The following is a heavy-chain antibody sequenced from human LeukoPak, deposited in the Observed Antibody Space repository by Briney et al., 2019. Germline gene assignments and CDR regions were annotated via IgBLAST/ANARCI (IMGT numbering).Heavy chain of an antibody. CDR1: GGSISSYY. J-gene: IGHJ4*02. Sequence: SETLSLTCTVSGGSISSYYWSWIRQPPGKGLEWIGYIYYSGSTNYNPSLNSRVTISVDTSKNQFSLKLSSVTAADTAVYYCVARADDYGGIPFDYWGQGTLVTVSS. V-gene: IGHV4-59*12. CDR3: VARADDYGGIPFDY. D-gene: IGHD4-23*01. CDR2: IYYSGST.